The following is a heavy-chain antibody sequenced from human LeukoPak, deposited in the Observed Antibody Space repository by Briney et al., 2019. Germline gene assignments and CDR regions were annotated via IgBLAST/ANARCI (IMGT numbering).Heavy chain of an antibody. J-gene: IGHJ4*02. V-gene: IGHV4-39*07. CDR1: GGSISSSSYY. CDR2: IYYSGST. CDR3: AGDPGPRNGMALDY. Sequence: SETLSLTCTVSGGSISSSSYYWGWIRQPPGKGLEWIGSIYYSGSTYYNPSLKSRVTISVDTSKNQFSLRLSSVTAADTAVYYCAGDPGPRNGMALDYWGQGTLVTVSS. D-gene: IGHD5-24*01.